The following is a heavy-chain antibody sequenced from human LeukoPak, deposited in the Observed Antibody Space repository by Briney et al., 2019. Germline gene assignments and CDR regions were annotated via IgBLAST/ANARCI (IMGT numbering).Heavy chain of an antibody. J-gene: IGHJ4*02. V-gene: IGHV3-48*03. CDR2: ISSSGSTI. CDR1: GFTFSSYE. CDR3: AKGPARGYDILTGYYYY. D-gene: IGHD3-9*01. Sequence: GGSLRLSCAASGFTFSSYEMNWVRQAPGKGLEWVSYISSSGSTIYYADSVKGRFTISRDNAKNSLYLQMNSLRAEDTALYCCAKGPARGYDILTGYYYYWGQGTLVTVSS.